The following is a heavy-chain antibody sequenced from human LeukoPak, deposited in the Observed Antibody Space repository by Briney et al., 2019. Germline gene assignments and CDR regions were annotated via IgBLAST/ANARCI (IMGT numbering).Heavy chain of an antibody. Sequence: GGSLRLSCAASGFTFNNHWMSWVRQAPGKGLEWVANIRHDGSDKKYVDSVKGRFTISRDNAENLLFLQMNSLRAEDTAVYYCAEDRTVGASYWYFDLWGRGTLVTVSS. J-gene: IGHJ2*01. CDR1: GFTFNNHW. CDR3: AEDRTVGASYWYFDL. D-gene: IGHD1-26*01. V-gene: IGHV3-7*03. CDR2: IRHDGSDK.